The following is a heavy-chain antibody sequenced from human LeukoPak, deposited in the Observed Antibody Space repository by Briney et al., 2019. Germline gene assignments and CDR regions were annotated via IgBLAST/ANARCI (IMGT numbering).Heavy chain of an antibody. CDR2: ISGGGGST. V-gene: IGHV3-23*01. J-gene: IGHJ4*02. CDR3: ARDGSRYDSSGYKPFDY. D-gene: IGHD3-22*01. CDR1: GFTFSSYA. Sequence: GGSLRLSCAASGFTFSSYAMSWVRQPPGKGLEWVSAISGGGGSTYYADSVKGRFTISRDNSKNTLYLQMNSLRAEDTAVYYCARDGSRYDSSGYKPFDYWGQGTLVTVSS.